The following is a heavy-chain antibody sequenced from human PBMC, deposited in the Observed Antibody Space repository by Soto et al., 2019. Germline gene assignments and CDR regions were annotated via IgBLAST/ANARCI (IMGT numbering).Heavy chain of an antibody. D-gene: IGHD3-3*01. CDR2: ISSSSFTI. CDR1: QFRFSDYR. J-gene: IGHJ4*02. Sequence: GGALRLSCAASQFRFSDYRMTWARQARCWGLELVSHISSSSFTIHYADSVEGRFAISRDNAKNSLYLQMNSLIADDTALYYCARDYTDSSSGHFDSWGQGARVTV. CDR3: ARDYTDSSSGHFDS. V-gene: IGHV3-48*01.